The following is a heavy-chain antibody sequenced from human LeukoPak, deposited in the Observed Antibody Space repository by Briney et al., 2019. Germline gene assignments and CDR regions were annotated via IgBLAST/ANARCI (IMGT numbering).Heavy chain of an antibody. CDR3: ARGSYDYVWGSYRCPDY. J-gene: IGHJ4*02. CDR2: IIPIFGTA. Sequence: ASVKVSCKASGGTFISYAISWVRQAPGQGLEWMGGIIPIFGTANYAQKFQGRVTITTDESTSTAYMELSSLRSEDTAMYYCARGSYDYVWGSYRCPDYWGQGTLVTVSS. D-gene: IGHD3-16*02. CDR1: GGTFISYA. V-gene: IGHV1-69*05.